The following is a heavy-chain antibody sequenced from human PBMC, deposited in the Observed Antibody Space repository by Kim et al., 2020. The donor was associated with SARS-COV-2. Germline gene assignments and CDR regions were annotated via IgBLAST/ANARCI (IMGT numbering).Heavy chain of an antibody. D-gene: IGHD3-9*01. CDR2: ITWNGGSI. J-gene: IGHJ4*02. CDR3: VVARQGDILNAHYGD. CDR1: GFKFGDYG. Sequence: GGSLRLSCAASGFKFGDYGMHWVRQAPGKGLEWVSGITWNGGSIGYADSVKGRFTISRDNAKNSLYLQMNSLRAEDTALYYCVVARQGDILNAHYGDWGQGTLVTVSS. V-gene: IGHV3-9*01.